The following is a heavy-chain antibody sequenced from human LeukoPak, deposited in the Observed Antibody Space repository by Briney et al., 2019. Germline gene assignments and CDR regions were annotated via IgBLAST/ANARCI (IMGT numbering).Heavy chain of an antibody. D-gene: IGHD3-22*01. Sequence: SETLSLTCTVSGGSISSYYWSWIRQPPGKGLEWIGYIYYSGSTNYDPSLKSRVTISVDTSKNQFSLKLSSVTAADTAVYYCARDRGYYDSSGYYSLAYFDYWGQGTLVTVSS. CDR2: IYYSGST. J-gene: IGHJ4*02. CDR1: GGSISSYY. CDR3: ARDRGYYDSSGYYSLAYFDY. V-gene: IGHV4-59*01.